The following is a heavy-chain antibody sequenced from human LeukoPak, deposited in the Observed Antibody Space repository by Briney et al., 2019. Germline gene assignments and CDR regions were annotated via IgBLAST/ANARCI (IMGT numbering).Heavy chain of an antibody. CDR1: GFTFSSYP. Sequence: GGSLRLSCAASGFTFSSYPMHWVRQAPGKGLEWVTVISYDGTNKYYADSVKGRFTISRDNSKNTLYLQMNSLRAEDTAVYYCSRAFGYSSSWYVPLLENTWFDPWGQGTLVTVSA. V-gene: IGHV3-30*01. D-gene: IGHD6-13*01. CDR2: ISYDGTNK. CDR3: SRAFGYSSSWYVPLLENTWFDP. J-gene: IGHJ5*02.